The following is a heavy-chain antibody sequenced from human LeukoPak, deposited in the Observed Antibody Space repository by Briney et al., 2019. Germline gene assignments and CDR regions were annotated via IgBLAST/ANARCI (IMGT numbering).Heavy chain of an antibody. CDR2: IIPIFGTA. CDR1: GGTFSSYA. Sequence: SVKVSCKASGGTFSSYAISWVRQAPGQGPEWMGGIIPIFGTANYAQKFQGRVTITADESTSTAYMELSSLRSEDTAVYYCATSSGSWNNWFDPWGQGTLVTVSS. D-gene: IGHD3-10*01. J-gene: IGHJ5*02. CDR3: ATSSGSWNNWFDP. V-gene: IGHV1-69*13.